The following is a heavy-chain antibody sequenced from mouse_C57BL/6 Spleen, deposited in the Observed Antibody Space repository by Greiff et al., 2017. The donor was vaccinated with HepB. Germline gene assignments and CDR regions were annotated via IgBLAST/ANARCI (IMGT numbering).Heavy chain of an antibody. Sequence: QVQLQQSGAELVMPGASVKLSCKASGYTFTSYWMHWVKQRPGQGLEWIGEIDPSDSYTNYNQKFKGKSTLTVDKSSSTAYMQLSSLTSEDSAVYYCARAQLRLRGYFDYWGQGTTLTVSS. CDR3: ARAQLRLRGYFDY. D-gene: IGHD3-2*02. V-gene: IGHV1-69*01. CDR2: IDPSDSYT. CDR1: GYTFTSYW. J-gene: IGHJ2*01.